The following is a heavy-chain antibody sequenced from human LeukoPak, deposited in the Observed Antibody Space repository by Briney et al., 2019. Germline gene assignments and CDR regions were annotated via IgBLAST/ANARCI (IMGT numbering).Heavy chain of an antibody. Sequence: SQTLSLTCTVSGGSVSRDEYYWSWIRQPPGKGLEWIGYINYSGSTFQYNPSLKSRITISVDTSKNQFSLRLNSVTAADTAVYYCASTNCSSASCYGANWFDPWGQGTLVTVSS. D-gene: IGHD2-2*01. V-gene: IGHV4-30-4*08. CDR2: INYSGST. CDR3: ASTNCSSASCYGANWFDP. CDR1: GGSVSRDEYY. J-gene: IGHJ5*02.